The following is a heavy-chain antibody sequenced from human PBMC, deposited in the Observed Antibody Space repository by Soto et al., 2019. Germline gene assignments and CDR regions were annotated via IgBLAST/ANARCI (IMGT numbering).Heavy chain of an antibody. CDR3: ARDGGYDSYYFDY. V-gene: IGHV3-21*01. CDR1: GFTFSSYS. CDR2: ISSSSSYI. J-gene: IGHJ4*02. Sequence: GGSLRLSCAASGFTFSSYSMNWVRQAPGKGLEWVSSISSSSSYIYYADSVKGRFTISRDNAKNSLYLQMNSLRAEDTAVYYCARDGGYDSYYFDYWGQGTLVTVSS. D-gene: IGHD5-12*01.